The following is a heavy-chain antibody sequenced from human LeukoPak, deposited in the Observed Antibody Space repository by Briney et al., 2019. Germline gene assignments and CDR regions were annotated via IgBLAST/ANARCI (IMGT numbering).Heavy chain of an antibody. J-gene: IGHJ4*02. CDR2: INSDGSTT. Sequence: PGGSLRLSCAASGXTFSGYWMHWVRQAPGKGLVWVSRINSDGSTTSYADSVMGRFTISRDNAKNTLYLQMNSLRAEDTAVYYCARVIYSGWEGELSDWGQGTLVTVSS. V-gene: IGHV3-74*01. CDR3: ARVIYSGWEGELSD. D-gene: IGHD6-19*01. CDR1: GXTFSGYW.